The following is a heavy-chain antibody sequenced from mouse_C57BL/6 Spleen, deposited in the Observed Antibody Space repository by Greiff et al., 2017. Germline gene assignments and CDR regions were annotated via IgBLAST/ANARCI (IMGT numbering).Heavy chain of an antibody. V-gene: IGHV14-4*01. CDR1: GFNIKDDY. J-gene: IGHJ4*01. D-gene: IGHD1-1*01. Sequence: EVQLQQSGAELVRPGASVKLSCTAPGFNIKDDYMHWVTQRPEQGLEWIGWIDPENGDTEYASKFQGKATIAADTSSNTAYLQLSSLTSEDTAVYYCTTVGSNYVSYARDYGGQGTSVTVSS. CDR2: IDPENGDT. CDR3: TTVGSNYVSYARDY.